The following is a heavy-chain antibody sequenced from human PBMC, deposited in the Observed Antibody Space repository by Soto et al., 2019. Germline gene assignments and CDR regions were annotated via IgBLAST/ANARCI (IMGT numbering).Heavy chain of an antibody. D-gene: IGHD6-6*01. CDR3: AREEVYSSSSRSWFDP. J-gene: IGHJ5*02. CDR1: GDSVSSNSAA. V-gene: IGHV6-1*01. Sequence: HSQTLSLTCAISGDSVSSNSAAWNWIRQSPSRGLEWLGRTYYRSTRWYNDYAVSVKSRITVNPDTSKNQFSLHLNSVTPEDTAVYYCAREEVYSSSSRSWFDPWGQGTLVTVSS. CDR2: TYYRSTRWYN.